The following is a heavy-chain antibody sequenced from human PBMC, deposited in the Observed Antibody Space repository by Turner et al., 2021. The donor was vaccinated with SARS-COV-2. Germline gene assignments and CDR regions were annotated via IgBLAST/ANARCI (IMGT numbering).Heavy chain of an antibody. CDR2: IHYSGST. J-gene: IGHJ6*02. CDR3: ARLMDRGLDDGGMDV. V-gene: IGHV4-39*01. D-gene: IGHD2-2*03. Sequence: QLQLQESGPGLVKPSETLSLTCTVSGGSISSSTYYWGWIRQPPGKGLEWIGSIHYSGSTYYNPSLKSRVTISVDTSKNQFSLKLSSVTAADTAVYYCARLMDRGLDDGGMDVWGQGTTVTVSS. CDR1: GGSISSSTYY.